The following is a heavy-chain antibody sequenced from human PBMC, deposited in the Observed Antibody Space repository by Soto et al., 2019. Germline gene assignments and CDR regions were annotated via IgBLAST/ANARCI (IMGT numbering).Heavy chain of an antibody. CDR2: ISGSGSSK. CDR1: GFTFSDYY. V-gene: IGHV3-11*04. D-gene: IGHD2-2*01. CDR3: AREDSIIIPAVSDF. Sequence: GGSLRLSCGASGFTFSDYYMSWIRQAPGKGLEWLSYISGSGSSKYSADSVKGRFTISRDNAKNSVSLQMNTLRVEDTAVYYCAREDSIIIPAVSDFWGQGTLVTVS. J-gene: IGHJ4*02.